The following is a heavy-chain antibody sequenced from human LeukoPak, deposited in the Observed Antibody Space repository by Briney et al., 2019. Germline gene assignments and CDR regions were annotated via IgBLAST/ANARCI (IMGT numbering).Heavy chain of an antibody. CDR3: AKARREGDLLTCIDS. D-gene: IGHD1-26*01. Sequence: GGSLRLSCAASGFTFSSYAMSWVRQAPGKGLEWVSAISGSGGSTYYADSVKGRFTISRDNSKNTLYLHMNSLGAEDTAMYYCAKARREGDLLTCIDSWGQGALVTVSS. V-gene: IGHV3-23*01. CDR1: GFTFSSYA. CDR2: ISGSGGST. J-gene: IGHJ4*02.